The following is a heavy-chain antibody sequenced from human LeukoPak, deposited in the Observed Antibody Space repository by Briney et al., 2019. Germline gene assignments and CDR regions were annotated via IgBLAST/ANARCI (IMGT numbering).Heavy chain of an antibody. J-gene: IGHJ6*04. CDR3: ARGSDSGAWTPAYYYGMDV. D-gene: IGHD2-15*01. Sequence: HGESLKISCKGSGYSFTSYWIGWVRQMPGKGLEWMGIIYPGDSDTRYRTSLQGQVTISVGKSNSPALLPWSRPEGSGTAHYFCARGSDSGAWTPAYYYGMDVWGEGSTVTVSS. V-gene: IGHV5-51*01. CDR1: GYSFTSYW. CDR2: IYPGDSDT.